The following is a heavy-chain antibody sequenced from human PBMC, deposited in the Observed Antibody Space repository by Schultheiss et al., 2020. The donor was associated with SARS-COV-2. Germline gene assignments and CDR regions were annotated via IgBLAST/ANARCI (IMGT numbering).Heavy chain of an antibody. V-gene: IGHV1-8*02. CDR1: GYTFTSYG. Sequence: ASVKVSCKASGYTFTSYGINWVRQATGQGLGWMGWMNPNSGNTGYAQKFQGRVTMTRNTSISTAYMELSSLRSEDTAVYYCARPLSDEGDSSGWYQGYYYYGIGVWGQGGTVTVA. J-gene: IGHJ6*02. CDR2: MNPNSGNT. CDR3: ARPLSDEGDSSGWYQGYYYYGIGV. D-gene: IGHD6-19*01.